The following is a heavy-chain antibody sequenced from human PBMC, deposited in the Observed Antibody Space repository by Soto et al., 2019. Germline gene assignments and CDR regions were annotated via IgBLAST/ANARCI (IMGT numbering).Heavy chain of an antibody. V-gene: IGHV3-30-3*01. J-gene: IGHJ4*02. CDR2: ISYDGSNK. Sequence: QVQLVESGGGVVQPGRSLRLSCAASGFTFSSYDMHWVRQAPGKGLEWVAVISYDGSNKYYADSVKGRFTISRDNSKNTLYLQMNSLRAEDTAVYYCAREAGYCTNGVCYTPFDYWGQGTLVTVSS. CDR1: GFTFSSYD. D-gene: IGHD2-8*01. CDR3: AREAGYCTNGVCYTPFDY.